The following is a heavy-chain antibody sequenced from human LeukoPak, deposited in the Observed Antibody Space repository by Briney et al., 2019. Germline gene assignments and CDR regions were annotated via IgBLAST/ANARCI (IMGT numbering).Heavy chain of an antibody. Sequence: SVKVSCKASGGTFSSYAIGWVRQAPGQGLEWMGGIIPIFGTANYAQKFQGRVTITADESTSTAYMELSSLRSEDTAVYYCARGVDYYDSSGYLEDFDYWGQGTLVTVSS. D-gene: IGHD3-22*01. CDR2: IIPIFGTA. CDR3: ARGVDYYDSSGYLEDFDY. CDR1: GGTFSSYA. J-gene: IGHJ4*02. V-gene: IGHV1-69*13.